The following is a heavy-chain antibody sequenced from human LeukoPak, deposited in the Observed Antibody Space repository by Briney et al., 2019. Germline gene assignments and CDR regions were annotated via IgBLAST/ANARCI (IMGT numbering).Heavy chain of an antibody. CDR3: ARGRIAAAGLGGWFDP. Sequence: PSETLSLTCTVSGGSISSSSYYWGWFRQPPGKGLEWIGRIYYSGSTYYNPSLKRRVTISVDPSKNQFSLKLSSVTAADTAVYYCARGRIAAAGLGGWFDPWGQGTLVTVSS. CDR1: GGSISSSSYY. J-gene: IGHJ5*02. D-gene: IGHD6-13*01. V-gene: IGHV4-39*07. CDR2: IYYSGST.